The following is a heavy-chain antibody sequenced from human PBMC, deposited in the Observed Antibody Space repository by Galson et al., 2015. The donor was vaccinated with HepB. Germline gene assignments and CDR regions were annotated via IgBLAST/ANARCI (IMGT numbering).Heavy chain of an antibody. J-gene: IGHJ3*02. V-gene: IGHV1-69*13. CDR3: ASSPVSSSTVDAFDI. D-gene: IGHD4-17*01. CDR1: GGTFSSYA. Sequence: SVKVSCKASGGTFSSYAISWVRQAPGQGLEWMGGIIPIFGIANYAQKFQGRVTITADESTSTAYMELSSLRSEDTAVYYCASSPVSSSTVDAFDIWGQGTMVTVSS. CDR2: IIPIFGIA.